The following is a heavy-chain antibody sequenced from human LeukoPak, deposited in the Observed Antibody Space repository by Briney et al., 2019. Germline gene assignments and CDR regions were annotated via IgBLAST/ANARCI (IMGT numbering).Heavy chain of an antibody. CDR3: ARRYCSGGSCYLAFDY. V-gene: IGHV5-51*01. Sequence: GESLKISCKGSGYSFTSYWIGWVRQMPGKGLEWTGIIYPGDSDTRYSPSFQGQVTISADKSISTAYLQWSSLKASDTAMYYCARRYCSGGSCYLAFDYWGQGTLVTVSS. D-gene: IGHD2-15*01. CDR1: GYSFTSYW. CDR2: IYPGDSDT. J-gene: IGHJ4*02.